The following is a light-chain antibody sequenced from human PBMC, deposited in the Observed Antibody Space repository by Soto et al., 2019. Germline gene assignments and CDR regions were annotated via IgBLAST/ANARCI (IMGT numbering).Light chain of an antibody. V-gene: IGKV1-39*01. CDR2: GAA. CDR1: QNIRNY. CDR3: EQSYKNQALT. Sequence: DIQMTQSPSSLSASVGDRVAITCRASQNIRNYLNWDQHKPGKATRVLIYGAASLQSGGPSTFGRSGSGTNFSLTINSLQHQDYATYYCEQSYKNQALTFGGGTKVEIK. J-gene: IGKJ4*01.